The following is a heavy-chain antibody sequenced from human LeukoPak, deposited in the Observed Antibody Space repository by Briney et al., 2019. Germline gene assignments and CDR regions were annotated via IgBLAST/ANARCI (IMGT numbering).Heavy chain of an antibody. J-gene: IGHJ4*02. V-gene: IGHV3-30*18. CDR1: GFTFSNYG. CDR3: AKDLNVAAAGYYFDY. D-gene: IGHD6-13*01. CDR2: VENDGRDK. Sequence: QPGGSLRLSCAASGFTFSNYGMHWVRQAPGKGLEWVAVVENDGRDKRYADSVKGRFTISRDNSKNTVYLQMNSLRAEDTAVYYCAKDLNVAAAGYYFDYWGQGTLVAVSS.